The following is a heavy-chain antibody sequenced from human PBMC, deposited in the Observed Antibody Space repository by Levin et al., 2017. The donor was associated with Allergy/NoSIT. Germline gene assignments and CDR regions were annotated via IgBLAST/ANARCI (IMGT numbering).Heavy chain of an antibody. CDR3: ARDLNPSPLEGYDIFLYYYYGMDG. J-gene: IGHJ6*02. D-gene: IGHD3-9*01. CDR1: GFTFSSYS. V-gene: IGHV3-21*01. CDR2: ISSSSSYI. Sequence: GGSLRLSCAASGFTFSSYSMNWVRQAPGKGLEWVSSISSSSSYIYYADSVKGRFTISRDNAKNSLYLQMNSLRAEDTAVYYCARDLNPSPLEGYDIFLYYYYGMDGWGQGTTVTVSS.